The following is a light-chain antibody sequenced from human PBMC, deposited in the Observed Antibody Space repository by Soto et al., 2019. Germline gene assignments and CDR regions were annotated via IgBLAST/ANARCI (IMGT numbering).Light chain of an antibody. J-gene: IGLJ3*02. CDR2: RNN. Sequence: QSVLTQPPSASGTPGQRVTISCSGSSFNIGSNYVYWYQQLPGMAPKLLIDRNNQRPSGVPDRFSASKFGTSASLAISGLRSEDEADYYCAAWDDSLSTPVFGGGTKLTVL. CDR1: SFNIGSNY. V-gene: IGLV1-47*01. CDR3: AAWDDSLSTPV.